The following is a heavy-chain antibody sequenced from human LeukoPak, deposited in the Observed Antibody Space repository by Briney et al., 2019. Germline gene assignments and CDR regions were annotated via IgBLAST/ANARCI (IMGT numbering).Heavy chain of an antibody. V-gene: IGHV3-7*01. Sequence: GGSLTLSCAPSGFSLSNYWMSWVRQAAGKGREWVAYIKQDGSKRNYVGAVIGRFTTIRDDARNSLYLQMNSPGVEDTAVFYCAGRSGSFDYWGQGTLVTVSS. CDR1: GFSLSNYW. J-gene: IGHJ4*02. D-gene: IGHD3-10*01. CDR3: AGRSGSFDY. CDR2: IKQDGSKR.